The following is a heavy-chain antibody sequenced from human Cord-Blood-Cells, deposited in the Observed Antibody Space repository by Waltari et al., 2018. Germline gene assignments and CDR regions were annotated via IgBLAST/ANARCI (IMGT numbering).Heavy chain of an antibody. CDR2: ISAYNGNT. D-gene: IGHD1-26*01. Sequence: QVQLVQSGAEVKKPGASVTVSCTASGYTFTSYGISWVRQAPGHGLEWMGWISAYNGNTNYAQKLQGRVTMTTDTSTSTAYMELRSLRSDDTAVYYCARDAVRKGWVGARPRNDAFDIWGQGTMVTVSS. CDR1: GYTFTSYG. CDR3: ARDAVRKGWVGARPRNDAFDI. J-gene: IGHJ3*02. V-gene: IGHV1-18*04.